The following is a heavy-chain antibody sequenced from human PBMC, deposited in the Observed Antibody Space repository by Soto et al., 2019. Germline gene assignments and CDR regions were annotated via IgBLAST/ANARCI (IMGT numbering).Heavy chain of an antibody. D-gene: IGHD2-15*01. CDR1: GGSFSGYY. CDR3: ARGWVVTPRYYYYYYGMDV. Sequence: PSETLSLTCAVYGGSFSGYYWSWIRQPPGKGLEWIGEINHSGSTNYNPSLKSRVTISVDTSKNQFSLKLSSVTAADTAVYYCARGWVVTPRYYYYYYGMDVWGQGTTV. V-gene: IGHV4-34*01. CDR2: INHSGST. J-gene: IGHJ6*02.